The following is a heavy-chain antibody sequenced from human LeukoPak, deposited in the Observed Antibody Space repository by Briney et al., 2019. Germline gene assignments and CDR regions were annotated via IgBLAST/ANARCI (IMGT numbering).Heavy chain of an antibody. CDR3: AKKSGYGSYRYYYMNV. Sequence: GGSLRLSCAVSGFTFGNYAMTWVRQAPGKGLEWVSSIGGSGDNKYYADSVMGRFTISRDNSRNTLSLQMNSLRAEDTAVYYCAKKSGYGSYRYYYMNVWGKGATVTVSS. CDR1: GFTFGNYA. V-gene: IGHV3-23*01. J-gene: IGHJ6*03. CDR2: IGGSGDNK. D-gene: IGHD3-3*01.